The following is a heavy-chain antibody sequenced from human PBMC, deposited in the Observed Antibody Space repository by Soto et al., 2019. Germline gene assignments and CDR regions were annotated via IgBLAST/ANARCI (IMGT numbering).Heavy chain of an antibody. D-gene: IGHD2-8*01. CDR2: INPNSGGT. CDR1: GYSFTDYH. CDR3: ARGHSTDCSNGVCSFFYNHELDV. Sequence: GASVKASCKASGYSFTDYHIHWVRQAPGQGLEWLGRINPNSGGTSTAQKFQGWVTMTRDRSISTVYMELTRLRSDDTAVYFCARGHSTDCSNGVCSFFYNHELDVWGQGTMV. J-gene: IGHJ3*01. V-gene: IGHV1-2*04.